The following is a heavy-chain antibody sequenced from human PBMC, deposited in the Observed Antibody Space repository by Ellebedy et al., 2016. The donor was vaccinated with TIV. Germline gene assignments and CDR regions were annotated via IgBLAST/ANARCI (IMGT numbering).Heavy chain of an antibody. CDR2: LYSGGST. J-gene: IGHJ6*02. CDR1: EFTVSSNY. V-gene: IGHV3-53*01. Sequence: GESLKISCAASEFTVSSNYMSWVRQAPGKGLEWVSVLYSGGSTYYADSVKGRFTISRDNAKNSLYLQMNSLRDEDTAVYYCASASYSSSWYYYYGMDVWGQGTTVTVSS. D-gene: IGHD6-13*01. CDR3: ASASYSSSWYYYYGMDV.